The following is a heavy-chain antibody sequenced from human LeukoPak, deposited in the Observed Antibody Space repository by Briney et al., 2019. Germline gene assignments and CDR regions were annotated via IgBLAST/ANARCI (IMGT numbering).Heavy chain of an antibody. CDR2: ISAYNGNT. CDR3: ASSLCDACPNDY. J-gene: IGHJ4*02. V-gene: IGHV1-18*01. D-gene: IGHD2-2*01. CDR1: GYTFTSYG. Sequence: ASVTVSCKASGYTFTSYGISWVRQAPGQGLEWMGWISAYNGNTNYAQKLQGRVTMTTDTSTSTAYMELRSLRSDDTAVYYCASSLCDACPNDYWGQGTLVTVSS.